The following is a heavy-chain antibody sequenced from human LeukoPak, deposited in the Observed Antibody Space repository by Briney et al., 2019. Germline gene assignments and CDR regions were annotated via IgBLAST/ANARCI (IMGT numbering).Heavy chain of an antibody. CDR2: IYTSGST. CDR3: ARARSGYLFDY. D-gene: IGHD3-3*01. J-gene: IGHJ4*02. Sequence: PSETLSLTCTVSGGSISSGSYYWGWIRQPPGKGLEWIGRIYTSGSTNYNPSLKSRVTISVDTSKNQFSLKLSSVTAADTAVYYCARARSGYLFDYWGQRTLVTVSS. CDR1: GGSISSGSYY. V-gene: IGHV4-61*02.